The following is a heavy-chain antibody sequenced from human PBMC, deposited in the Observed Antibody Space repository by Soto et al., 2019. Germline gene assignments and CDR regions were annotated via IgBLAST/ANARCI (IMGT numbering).Heavy chain of an antibody. CDR1: EFTFSGRS. D-gene: IGHD3-10*01. CDR2: IDKVGTDS. CDR3: ARGWFGPDV. Sequence: EVQLVESGGGLVQPGGSLRLSCAASEFTFSGRSVHWVRQAPGKGLVWVSGIDKVGTDSTYADSGKGRFTSSRDDAKNTVYLQMNSLRVEDTAVYYCARGWFGPDVWGKGTTVTVSS. J-gene: IGHJ6*03. V-gene: IGHV3-74*01.